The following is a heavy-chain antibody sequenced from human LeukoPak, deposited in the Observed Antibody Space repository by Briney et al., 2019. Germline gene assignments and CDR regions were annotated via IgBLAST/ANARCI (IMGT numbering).Heavy chain of an antibody. CDR3: AKVLSGNLWFGELWGFYFDY. D-gene: IGHD3-10*01. V-gene: IGHV3-23*01. CDR1: GFTFSGYA. Sequence: GGSLRLSCAASGFTFSGYAMSWVRQAPGKGLEWVSAISGSGGSTYYADSVKGRFTISRDNSKNTLYLQMNSLRAEDTAVYYCAKVLSGNLWFGELWGFYFDYRGQGTLVTVSS. J-gene: IGHJ4*02. CDR2: ISGSGGST.